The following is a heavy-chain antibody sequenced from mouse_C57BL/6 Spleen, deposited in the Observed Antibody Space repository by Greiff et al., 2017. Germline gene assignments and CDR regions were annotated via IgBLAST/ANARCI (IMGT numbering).Heavy chain of an antibody. CDR2: INPNNGGT. CDR1: GYTFTDYN. CDR3: ARNGSSFYYAMDY. D-gene: IGHD1-1*01. V-gene: IGHV1-22*01. Sequence: EVQLQQSGPELVKPGASVKMSCKASGYTFTDYNMHWVKQSHGKSLEWIGYINPNNGGTSYNQKFKGKATWTVNKSSSTAYMELRSLTSEDSAVYDCARNGSSFYYAMDYWGQGTSVTVSS. J-gene: IGHJ4*01.